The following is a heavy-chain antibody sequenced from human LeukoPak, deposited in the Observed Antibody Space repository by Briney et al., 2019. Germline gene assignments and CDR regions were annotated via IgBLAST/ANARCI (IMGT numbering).Heavy chain of an antibody. D-gene: IGHD4-11*01. V-gene: IGHV3-21*01. J-gene: IGHJ4*02. CDR3: ARGLVPGFLDY. CDR1: DFTFSRYS. CDR2: ISSGGHNI. Sequence: SGGSLRLSCAASDFTFSRYSMNWFRQAPGEGLEWVSSISSGGHNIFYADPVKGRFTISRDNAKHSLYLQMNSLRAEDTAVYYCARGLVPGFLDYWGQGTPVTVSS.